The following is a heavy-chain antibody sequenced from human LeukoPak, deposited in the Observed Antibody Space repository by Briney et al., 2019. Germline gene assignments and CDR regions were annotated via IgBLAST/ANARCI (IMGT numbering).Heavy chain of an antibody. CDR1: GGSFSGYY. V-gene: IGHV4-34*01. D-gene: IGHD2-15*01. CDR3: ASSRGGYYYMDV. J-gene: IGHJ6*03. CDR2: INHSGST. Sequence: PSETLSLTCAVYGGSFSGYYWSWIRQPPGKGLEWIGEINHSGSTNYNPSLKSRVTISVDTSKNQFSLKLNSVTAADTAVYYCASSRGGYYYMDVWGKGTTVTVSS.